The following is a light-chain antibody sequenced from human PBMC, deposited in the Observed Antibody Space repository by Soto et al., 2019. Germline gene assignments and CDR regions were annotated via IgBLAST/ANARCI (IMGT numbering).Light chain of an antibody. CDR2: DVS. CDR3: SSYTISSTQV. J-gene: IGLJ2*01. CDR1: NSDIGAYKY. V-gene: IGLV2-14*01. Sequence: QSVLTQPASVSGSPGQAITISCTGTNSDIGAYKYVSWYQQHPGKAPKLMIYDVSLRPPGVSDRFSGSKSGNTASLTISGLQPEDEADYYCSSYTISSTQVFGGGTKVTVL.